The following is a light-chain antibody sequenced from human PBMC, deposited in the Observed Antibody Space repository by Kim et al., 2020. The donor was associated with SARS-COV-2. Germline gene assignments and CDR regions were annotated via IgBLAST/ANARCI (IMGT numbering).Light chain of an antibody. CDR3: QKYNGAPWT. J-gene: IGKJ1*01. Sequence: ASVGDRVTITCRASQGISSNVAWYQQQPGDVPKLLFYDASALLSGVPSRFSGSGSGTDFTLTISSLQPEDVATYYCQKYNGAPWTFGQGTKVDIK. CDR1: QGISSN. CDR2: DAS. V-gene: IGKV1-27*01.